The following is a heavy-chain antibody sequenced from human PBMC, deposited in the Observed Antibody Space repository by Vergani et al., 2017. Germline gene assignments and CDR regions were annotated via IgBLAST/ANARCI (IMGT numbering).Heavy chain of an antibody. V-gene: IGHV3-30*18. J-gene: IGHJ4*02. D-gene: IGHD6-19*01. CDR2: ISYDGSNK. Sequence: VQLVESGGGLVQPGGSLRLSCAASGFTFSSYSMNWVRQAPGKGLEWVAVISYDGSNKYYADSVKGRFTISRDNSKNTLYLQMNSLRAEDTAVYYCAKVRSSGWYLDYWGQGTLVTVSS. CDR1: GFTFSSYS. CDR3: AKVRSSGWYLDY.